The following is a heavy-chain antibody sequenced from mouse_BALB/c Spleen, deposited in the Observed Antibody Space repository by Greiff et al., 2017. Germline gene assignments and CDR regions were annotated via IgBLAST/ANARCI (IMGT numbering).Heavy chain of an antibody. D-gene: IGHD2-1*01. CDR1: GFTFSSFG. J-gene: IGHJ4*01. V-gene: IGHV5-17*02. Sequence: EVQVVESGGGLVQPGGSRKLSCAASGFTFSSFGMHWVRQAPEKGLEWVTYISSGSSTIYYADTVKGRFTISRDNPKNTLFLQMTSLRSEDTAMYYCARSGTDYGNYMDYWGQGTSGTVSS. CDR3: ARSGTDYGNYMDY. CDR2: ISSGSSTI.